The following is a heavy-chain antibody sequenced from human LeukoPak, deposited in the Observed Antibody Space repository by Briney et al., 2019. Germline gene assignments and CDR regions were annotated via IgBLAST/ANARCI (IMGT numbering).Heavy chain of an antibody. J-gene: IGHJ4*02. CDR3: ARESGEIGEFDY. D-gene: IGHD3-10*01. V-gene: IGHV1-3*01. Sequence: ASVKVSCKASGYTFTSYAMHWVRQAPGQRLEWMGWINAGNGNTKYSQKFQGRVTITRDTSASTAYMELSSLRSEDTAVYYCARESGEIGEFDYWGQGTLVTVSS. CDR1: GYTFTSYA. CDR2: INAGNGNT.